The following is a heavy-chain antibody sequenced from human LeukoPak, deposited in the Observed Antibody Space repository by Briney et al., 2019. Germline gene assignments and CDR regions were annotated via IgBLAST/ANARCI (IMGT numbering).Heavy chain of an antibody. CDR1: GGSFSGYY. CDR2: INHSGST. Sequence: PSETLSLTCAVYGGSFSGYYWSWIRQPPGKGLEWIGEINHSGSTNYNPSLKSRVTISVDTSKNQFSLKLSSVTAADTAVYYCARLTTVTCSSFWFDPCGQGTLVTVSS. D-gene: IGHD4-17*01. CDR3: ARLTTVTCSSFWFDP. J-gene: IGHJ5*02. V-gene: IGHV4-34*01.